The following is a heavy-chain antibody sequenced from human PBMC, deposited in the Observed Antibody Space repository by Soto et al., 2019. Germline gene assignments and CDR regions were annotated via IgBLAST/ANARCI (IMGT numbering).Heavy chain of an antibody. CDR1: RFINLC. CDR3: PRRNHVDYVGDAFAI. CDR2: IYPGDSDT. J-gene: IGHJ3*02. V-gene: IGHV5-51*01. Sequence: RFINLCSGCVRQVQGKGLEWMGLIYPGDSDTRHSPSFQGQVTISADKSITTAYLQWSSLTASDTATYYCPRRNHVDYVGDAFAIWGQGTMVTVS. D-gene: IGHD4-17*01.